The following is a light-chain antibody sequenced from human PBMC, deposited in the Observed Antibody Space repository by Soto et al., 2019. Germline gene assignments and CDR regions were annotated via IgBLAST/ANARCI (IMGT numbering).Light chain of an antibody. J-gene: IGKJ4*01. V-gene: IGKV1-39*01. Sequence: DIQMTQSPSSLSASVGDRVTITCRASQSISSYLNWYQQKPGKAPKVLIYDASSLQSGVPSRFSGSKYGTDFTLTISSLQPEDFATYYCQQSYSTPLTFGGGTKVEIK. CDR3: QQSYSTPLT. CDR1: QSISSY. CDR2: DAS.